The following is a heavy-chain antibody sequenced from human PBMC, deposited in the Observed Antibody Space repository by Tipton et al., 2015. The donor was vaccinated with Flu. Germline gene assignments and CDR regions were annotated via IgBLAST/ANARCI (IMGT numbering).Heavy chain of an antibody. CDR2: INHSGST. CDR3: ARDRAGYDFWRGYYHKHDAFDI. V-gene: IGHV4-34*01. D-gene: IGHD3-3*01. CDR1: GGSFSGYY. J-gene: IGHJ3*02. Sequence: TLSLTCAVYGGSFSGYYWSWIRQPPGKGLEWIGEINHSGSTNYNPSLKSRVTISVDTSKNQFSLKLSSVTAADTAVYYCARDRAGYDFWRGYYHKHDAFDIWGQGTMVTVSS.